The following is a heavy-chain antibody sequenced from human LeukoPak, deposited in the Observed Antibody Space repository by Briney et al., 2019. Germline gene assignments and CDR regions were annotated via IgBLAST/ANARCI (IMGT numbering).Heavy chain of an antibody. J-gene: IGHJ4*02. V-gene: IGHV3-33*01. CDR1: GFIFTTYA. Sequence: LAGRSLRLSCAASGFIFTTYAIHWVRQAPGKGLEWVAVIWSDGSHKDYADSVKGRFTISRDNSKNTLYLQMDSLRADDTAVYYCARGLRGVDYWGPGTLVTVSS. CDR3: ARGLRGVDY. D-gene: IGHD3-16*01. CDR2: IWSDGSHK.